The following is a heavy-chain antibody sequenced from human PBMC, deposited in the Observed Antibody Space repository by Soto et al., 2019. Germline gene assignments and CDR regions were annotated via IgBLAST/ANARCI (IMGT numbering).Heavy chain of an antibody. Sequence: SETLSLTCTVSGGSIYRSGYYWGWIRQPPGRGLEWIGNIDYNGVTYSNPSLKSRVTISRDTSKNQFSLKLTSVTAADTALYYCGKVLVGATGHTDSDSWGPGTMVTVSS. CDR1: GGSIYRSGYY. CDR2: IDYNGVT. D-gene: IGHD2-15*01. J-gene: IGHJ4*02. CDR3: GKVLVGATGHTDSDS. V-gene: IGHV4-39*01.